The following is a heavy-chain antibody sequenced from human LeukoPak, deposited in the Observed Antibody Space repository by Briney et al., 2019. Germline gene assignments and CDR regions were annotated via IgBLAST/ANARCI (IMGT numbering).Heavy chain of an antibody. V-gene: IGHV1-2*06. CDR3: ARETILGYCSGGSCSYNWFDP. J-gene: IGHJ5*02. Sequence: ASVKVSCKASGYTSTGYYMHWVRQAPGQGLEWMGRINPNSGGTNYAQKFQGRVTMTRDTSISTAYMELSRLRSDDTAVYYCARETILGYCSGGSCSYNWFDPWGQGTLVTVSS. CDR1: GYTSTGYY. CDR2: INPNSGGT. D-gene: IGHD2-15*01.